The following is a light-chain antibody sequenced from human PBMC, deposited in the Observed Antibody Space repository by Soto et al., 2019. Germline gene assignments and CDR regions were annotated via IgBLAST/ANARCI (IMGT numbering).Light chain of an antibody. CDR3: QQRSNFIT. CDR1: QSVSSY. V-gene: IGKV3-11*01. J-gene: IGKJ5*01. Sequence: EIVLTQSPCTLSLSPGERATLSCRASQSVSSYLAWYQQKPGQAPRLLIYDASNRATGIPARFSGSGSGTDFTLTISSLESEDFAVYYCQQRSNFITFGQGTRLEIK. CDR2: DAS.